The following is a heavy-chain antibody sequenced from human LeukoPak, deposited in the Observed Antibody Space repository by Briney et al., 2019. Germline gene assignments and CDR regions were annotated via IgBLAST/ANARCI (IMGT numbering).Heavy chain of an antibody. CDR3: ARDSGSSYYYMDV. V-gene: IGHV1-2*02. D-gene: IGHD3-10*01. CDR2: INPKSDGT. Sequence: ASVKVSCKASGYTFTGYYMHWVRQAPGQGLEWMGWINPKSDGTNYAQKFQGRITMTRDTSISTAYMELSSLRSDDTAVYYCARDSGSSYYYMDVWGKGTTVTVSS. CDR1: GYTFTGYY. J-gene: IGHJ6*03.